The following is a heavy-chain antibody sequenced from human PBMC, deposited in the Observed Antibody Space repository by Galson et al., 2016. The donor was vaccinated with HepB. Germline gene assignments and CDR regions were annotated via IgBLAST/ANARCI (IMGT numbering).Heavy chain of an antibody. V-gene: IGHV3-64*02. D-gene: IGHD2-2*01. CDR1: GFTFNTYA. CDR3: ARSYLLVPAAILRYGLDV. J-gene: IGHJ6*02. CDR2: ISNGGTT. Sequence: SLRLSCAASGFTFNTYAMHWVRQPPAPGKGLEYVSAISNGGTTYYAESVKGRFTISRDNSKNMLYLQMGSLRPEDMAVYYCARSYLLVPAAILRYGLDVWGQGTTVTVSS.